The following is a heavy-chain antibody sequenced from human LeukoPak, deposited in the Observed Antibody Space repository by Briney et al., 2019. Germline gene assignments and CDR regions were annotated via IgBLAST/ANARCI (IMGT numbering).Heavy chain of an antibody. J-gene: IGHJ4*02. Sequence: PGVSLRLSCAASGFTVSSNYMSWVRQAPGKGLEWVSVIYSGGSTYYADSVRGRFTISRDNSKNTLYLQMNSLGAEDTAVYYCARVSYYDSSGYYFLSYVDYWGQGTLVTVSS. CDR1: GFTVSSNY. CDR3: ARVSYYDSSGYYFLSYVDY. V-gene: IGHV3-53*01. D-gene: IGHD3-22*01. CDR2: IYSGGST.